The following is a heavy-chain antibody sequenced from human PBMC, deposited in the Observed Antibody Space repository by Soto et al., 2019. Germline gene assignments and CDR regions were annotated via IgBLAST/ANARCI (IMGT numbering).Heavy chain of an antibody. Sequence: QVQLQQWGAGLLKPSETLSLTCAVYGGSFSGYYWTWIRQPPGTGLEWIGEINHSGSTNYNPSLKSRLTISVDTSVNQCSLKLTSVTAADTAVYYCARDKITGLFDYWGQGPLVTVSS. CDR2: INHSGST. V-gene: IGHV4-34*01. CDR1: GGSFSGYY. D-gene: IGHD2-8*02. CDR3: ARDKITGLFDY. J-gene: IGHJ4*02.